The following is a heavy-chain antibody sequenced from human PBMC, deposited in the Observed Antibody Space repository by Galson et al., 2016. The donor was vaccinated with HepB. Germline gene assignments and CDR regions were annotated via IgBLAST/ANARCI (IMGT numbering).Heavy chain of an antibody. Sequence: SLRLSCAASGFNFSDYGMHWVRQAPGKGLEWVAAIWYDGSYEYYADSLKGRFTISRDNSKNTLYLQMNSLRADDMAVYYCARDLRRFGEIDYWGQGTLVTVSS. V-gene: IGHV3-33*01. CDR3: ARDLRRFGEIDY. CDR2: IWYDGSYE. CDR1: GFNFSDYG. J-gene: IGHJ4*02. D-gene: IGHD3-10*01.